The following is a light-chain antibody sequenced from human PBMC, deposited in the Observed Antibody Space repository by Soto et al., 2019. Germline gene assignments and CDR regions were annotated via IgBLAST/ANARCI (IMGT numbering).Light chain of an antibody. J-gene: IGKJ5*01. V-gene: IGKV3D-20*01. Sequence: EIVLTQSPATLSLSPGERATLSCGASQSVSSSNLAWYQHKPGLAPRLLIYDASSRATGIPDRFSGSGSGTDFTLTISRLEPEDFAVYYCQQYGDSPLTFGQGTRLEIK. CDR3: QQYGDSPLT. CDR2: DAS. CDR1: QSVSSSN.